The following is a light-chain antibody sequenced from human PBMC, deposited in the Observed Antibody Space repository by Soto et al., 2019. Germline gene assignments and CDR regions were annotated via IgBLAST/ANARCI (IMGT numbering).Light chain of an antibody. J-gene: IGLJ2*01. CDR1: SSNIGSNT. CDR3: AEWDDSLNAV. CDR2: SNN. Sequence: QSVLTQPPSASGTPGQRVTISCSGSSSNIGSNTVNWYQQLPGTAPKLLIYSNNQRPSGVPDRFSGSKSGTSASLAISGLQSEDEADYYCAEWDDSLNAVFGGGTKLTVL. V-gene: IGLV1-44*01.